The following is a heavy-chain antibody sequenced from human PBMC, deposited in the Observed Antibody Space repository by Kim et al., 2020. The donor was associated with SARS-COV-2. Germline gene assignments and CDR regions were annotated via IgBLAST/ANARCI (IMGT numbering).Heavy chain of an antibody. J-gene: IGHJ2*01. V-gene: IGHV3-23*01. CDR3: AKSFGF. D-gene: IGHD3-10*01. CDR1: GFDFSTYA. CDR2: ISASGATS. Sequence: GGSMRLSCAASGFDFSTYAMNWVRQTPGTGLEWVSGISASGATSYHADSVKGRFTISRDNLQDTVHLQMNSLSVEDTAIYYCAKSFGFWDRG.